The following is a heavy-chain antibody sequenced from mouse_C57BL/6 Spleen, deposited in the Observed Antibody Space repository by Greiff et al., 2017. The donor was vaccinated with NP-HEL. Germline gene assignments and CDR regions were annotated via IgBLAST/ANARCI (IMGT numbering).Heavy chain of an antibody. CDR3: ARDSSNWYFDV. CDR1: GFTFSDYY. V-gene: IGHV5-16*01. D-gene: IGHD1-3*01. J-gene: IGHJ1*03. CDR2: INYDGSST. Sequence: EVKLEESDVGVVQPGSSMKLSCTASGFTFSDYYMAWVRQVPEKGLEWVANINYDGSSTYYLDSLKSRFIISRDNAKNILYLQMSSLKSEDTATYYCARDSSNWYFDVWGTGTTVTVSS.